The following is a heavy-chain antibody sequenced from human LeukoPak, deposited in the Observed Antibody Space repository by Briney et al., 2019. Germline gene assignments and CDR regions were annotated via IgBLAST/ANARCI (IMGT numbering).Heavy chain of an antibody. CDR1: GFTFSSYS. CDR3: ARGAHCSSTSCYDY. CDR2: ISSSSSYI. Sequence: GGSLRLSCAASGFTFSSYSMNWVRQAPGKGLEWVSSISSSSSYIYYADSVKGRFTISRDNAKNSLYLQMNSLRAEDTAVYYCARGAHCSSTSCYDYWDQGTLVTVSS. V-gene: IGHV3-21*01. D-gene: IGHD2-2*01. J-gene: IGHJ4*02.